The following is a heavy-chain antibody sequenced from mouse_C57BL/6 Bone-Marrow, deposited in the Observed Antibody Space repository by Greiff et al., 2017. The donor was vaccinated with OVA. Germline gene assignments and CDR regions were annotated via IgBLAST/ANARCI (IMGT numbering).Heavy chain of an antibody. CDR2: ISSGGSYT. CDR1: GFTFSSYG. J-gene: IGHJ2*01. V-gene: IGHV5-6*01. CDR3: ARKTTVVADD. Sequence: EVQRVESGGDLVKPGGSLKLSCAASGFTFSSYGMSWVRQTPDKRLEWVATISSGGSYTYYPDSVKGRFTISRDNAKNTLYLQMSSLKSEDTAMYYCARKTTVVADDWGQGTTLTVSS. D-gene: IGHD1-1*01.